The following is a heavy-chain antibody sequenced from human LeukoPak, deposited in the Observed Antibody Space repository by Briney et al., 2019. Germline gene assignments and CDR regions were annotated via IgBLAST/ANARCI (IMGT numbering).Heavy chain of an antibody. D-gene: IGHD3-22*01. CDR2: IYPDDSDT. Sequence: GESLKISCQGFGYNFNKYWVGWVRQLPGKGLEWMGVIYPDDSDTKYSPSFQGRVTISADKSISTAYLQWSSLKASDTAMYYCALGYYSNYFDYWGQGTLVTVSS. CDR1: GYNFNKYW. J-gene: IGHJ4*02. CDR3: ALGYYSNYFDY. V-gene: IGHV5-51*01.